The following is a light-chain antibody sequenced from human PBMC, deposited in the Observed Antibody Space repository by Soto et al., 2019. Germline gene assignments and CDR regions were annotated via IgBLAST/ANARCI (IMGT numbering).Light chain of an antibody. CDR2: GTS. J-gene: IGKJ1*01. CDR3: QQYATSPWT. Sequence: EIVLTQSPGTLSLSPGERATLSCRASQSVGSTYLAWYQQKPGQAPGLLIYGTSSRATGIPDRFSGSGSGTDFTLTISRLEPEDFAVYYCQQYATSPWTFGQGTKVEIK. V-gene: IGKV3-20*01. CDR1: QSVGSTY.